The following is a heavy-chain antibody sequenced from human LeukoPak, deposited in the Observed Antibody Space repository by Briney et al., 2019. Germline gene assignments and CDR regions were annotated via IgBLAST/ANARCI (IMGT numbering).Heavy chain of an antibody. D-gene: IGHD2-2*01. V-gene: IGHV1-69*05. J-gene: IGHJ4*02. Sequence: GASVKVSCKASGGTLSSYAISWVRQAPGQGLEWMGGIIPIFGTANYAQKFQGRVTITTDESTSTAYMELSSLRSEDTAVYYCARDAPSDYCSSTSCPFDYWGQGTLVTVSS. CDR2: IIPIFGTA. CDR3: ARDAPSDYCSSTSCPFDY. CDR1: GGTLSSYA.